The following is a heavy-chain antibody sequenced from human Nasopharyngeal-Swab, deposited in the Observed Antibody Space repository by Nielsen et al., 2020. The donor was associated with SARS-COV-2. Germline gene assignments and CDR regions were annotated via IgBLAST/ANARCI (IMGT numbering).Heavy chain of an antibody. D-gene: IGHD4-17*01. CDR1: GGSFSGYY. V-gene: IGHV4-34*01. CDR2: INHSGST. J-gene: IGHJ6*02. CDR3: ARGSTVTTFYYYYYGMDV. Sequence: SETLSLTCAVYGGSFSGYYWSWIRQPPGKGLEWIGEINHSGSTNYNPSLKSRVTISVDMSKNKFSLKLSSVTAADTAVYYCARGSTVTTFYYYYYGMDVWGQGTTVTVSS.